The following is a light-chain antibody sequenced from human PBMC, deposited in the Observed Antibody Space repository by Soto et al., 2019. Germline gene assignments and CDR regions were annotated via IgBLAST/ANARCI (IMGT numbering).Light chain of an antibody. CDR2: EVS. Sequence: QSVLTQPASVSGSPGQSITISCTGSTSDVGAYNYVSWYKHHPGQAPQLMIYEVSNRPSGVSNRFSGSKSGNTASLAISGLQSEDEADYYCTAWDDSLNVLVFGGGTKLTVL. V-gene: IGLV2-14*01. CDR3: TAWDDSLNVLV. J-gene: IGLJ2*01. CDR1: TSDVGAYNY.